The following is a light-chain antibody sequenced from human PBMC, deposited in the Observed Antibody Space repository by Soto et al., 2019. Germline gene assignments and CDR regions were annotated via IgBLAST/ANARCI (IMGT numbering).Light chain of an antibody. J-gene: IGKJ3*01. CDR1: QSVSSTL. CDR3: QQRGDWPPMYT. Sequence: ELVLTQSPVALSLSSGERATLSCRASQSVSSTLLTWYQQKPGQAPRLLIYGVSSRATGIPDRFSGSGSGTDFTLTISRVEPEDFAVYYCQQRGDWPPMYTFGPGTRVDSK. CDR2: GVS. V-gene: IGKV3D-20*02.